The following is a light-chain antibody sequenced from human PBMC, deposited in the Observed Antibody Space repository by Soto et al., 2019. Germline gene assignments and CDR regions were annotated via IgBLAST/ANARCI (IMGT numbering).Light chain of an antibody. Sequence: QSALTQPASVSGSPGQSITISCTGTSRDVGTYTLVSWYQHYPGKAPKLIIYEGSKRPSGIPDRFSASKSGTSATLGITGLQAGDEADYYCEAWDSSLSAGVFGGGTKLTVL. CDR3: EAWDSSLSAGV. CDR2: EGS. CDR1: SRDVGTYTL. V-gene: IGLV2-14*02. J-gene: IGLJ3*02.